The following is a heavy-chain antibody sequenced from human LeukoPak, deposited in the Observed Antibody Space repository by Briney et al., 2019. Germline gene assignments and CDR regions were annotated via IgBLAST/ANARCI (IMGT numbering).Heavy chain of an antibody. CDR2: IIPILGIA. Sequence: GASVKVSCKASGGTFSSYAISWVRQAPGQGLEWMGRIIPILGIANYAQKFQGRVTITADKSTSTAYMELSSLRSEDTAVYYCAARAGFDDSSGYAYLPDYWGQGTLVTVSS. J-gene: IGHJ4*02. CDR1: GGTFSSYA. CDR3: AARAGFDDSSGYAYLPDY. V-gene: IGHV1-69*04. D-gene: IGHD3-22*01.